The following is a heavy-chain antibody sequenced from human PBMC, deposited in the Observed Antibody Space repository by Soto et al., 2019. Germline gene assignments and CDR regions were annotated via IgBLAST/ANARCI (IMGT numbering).Heavy chain of an antibody. Sequence: QVQLVESGGGVVQPGRSLRLSCAASGFTFSSYGMHWVRQAPGKGLEWVAVIWYDGSNKYYADSVKGRFTISRDNSKNTLYLQMNSLRAEDTAVYYCARRGNYDSSVDAFDIWGQRTMVTVSS. V-gene: IGHV3-33*01. J-gene: IGHJ3*02. D-gene: IGHD3-22*01. CDR1: GFTFSSYG. CDR2: IWYDGSNK. CDR3: ARRGNYDSSVDAFDI.